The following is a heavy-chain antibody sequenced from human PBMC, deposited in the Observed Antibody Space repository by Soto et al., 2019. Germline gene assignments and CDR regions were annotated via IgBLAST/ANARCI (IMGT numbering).Heavy chain of an antibody. D-gene: IGHD6-19*01. CDR3: ARDTYSSGWYRSKPLFDY. J-gene: IGHJ4*02. Sequence: GASVKVSCKASGYTFTSYYMHWVRQAHGQGLEWMGIINPSGGSTSYAQKFQGRVTMTRDTSTSTVYMELSSLRSEDTAVYYCARDTYSSGWYRSKPLFDYWGQGTLVTVSS. CDR2: INPSGGST. V-gene: IGHV1-46*01. CDR1: GYTFTSYY.